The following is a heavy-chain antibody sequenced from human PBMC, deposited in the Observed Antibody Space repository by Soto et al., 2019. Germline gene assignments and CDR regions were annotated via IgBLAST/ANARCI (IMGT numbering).Heavy chain of an antibody. CDR1: GYTFTGYY. J-gene: IGHJ4*02. CDR2: INPNSGGT. CDR3: ASRIAVGAYFDY. Sequence: ASVKVSCKASGYTFTGYYMHGVRQAPGQGLEWMGWINPNSGGTNYAQKFQGRVTMTRDTSISTAYMELSRLRSDDTDVYYCASRIAVGAYFDYGVQETPVTSPQ. V-gene: IGHV1-2*02. D-gene: IGHD6-19*01.